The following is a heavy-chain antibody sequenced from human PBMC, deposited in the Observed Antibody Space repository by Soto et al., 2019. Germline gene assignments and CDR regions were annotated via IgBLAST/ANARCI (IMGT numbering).Heavy chain of an antibody. Sequence: QVQLVESGGGVVQPGRSLRLSCAASGFTFSSYAMHWVRQAPGKGLEWVAVISYDGSNKYYADSVKGRFTISRDNTKNTLYLQMNRLRAEDTAVYYWARDGGSGSGNYLGAFDFWGQGTMVTVSS. J-gene: IGHJ3*01. CDR3: ARDGGSGSGNYLGAFDF. D-gene: IGHD1-26*01. CDR1: GFTFSSYA. V-gene: IGHV3-30-3*01. CDR2: ISYDGSNK.